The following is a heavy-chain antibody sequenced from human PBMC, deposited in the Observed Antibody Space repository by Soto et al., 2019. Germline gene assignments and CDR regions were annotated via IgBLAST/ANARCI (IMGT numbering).Heavy chain of an antibody. CDR2: IYYSGST. Sequence: QVQLQESSPGLVKPSQTLSLTCTVSGGSISSGDYYWSWIRQPPGKGLEWIGYIYYSGSTYYNPSLKSRVTISVDTSKNQFSLKLSSVTAADTAVYYCARGSTYYDILTGYLRLYYFDYWGQGTLVTVSS. J-gene: IGHJ4*02. D-gene: IGHD3-9*01. CDR3: ARGSTYYDILTGYLRLYYFDY. V-gene: IGHV4-30-4*01. CDR1: GGSISSGDYY.